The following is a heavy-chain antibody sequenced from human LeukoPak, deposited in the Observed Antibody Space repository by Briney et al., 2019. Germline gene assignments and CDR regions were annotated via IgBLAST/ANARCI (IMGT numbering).Heavy chain of an antibody. Sequence: GGSLRLSCAASGFTFSSYGMSWVRQAPGKGLEWVSGIRSSGDSTYYADSVKGRFTISRDNSKNTLYLQMNSLRAEDTAVYYCARAGGSGYHFDYWGQGTLVTVSS. D-gene: IGHD3-22*01. V-gene: IGHV3-23*01. J-gene: IGHJ4*02. CDR1: GFTFSSYG. CDR3: ARAGGSGYHFDY. CDR2: IRSSGDST.